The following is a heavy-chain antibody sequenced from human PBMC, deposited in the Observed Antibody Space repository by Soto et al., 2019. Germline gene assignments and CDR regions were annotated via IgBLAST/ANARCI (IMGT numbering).Heavy chain of an antibody. D-gene: IGHD2-2*01. J-gene: IGHJ6*03. CDR2: ISAYNGNT. CDR1: GYTFTSYG. V-gene: IGHV1-18*01. CDR3: ARKVVPAATTYYYYMDV. Sequence: ASVKVSCKASGYTFTSYGISWVRQAPGQGLEWMGWISAYNGNTNYAQKLQGRVTMTTDTSTSTAYMELRSLRSDDTAVYYCARKVVPAATTYYYYMDVCGKGTSVTVSS.